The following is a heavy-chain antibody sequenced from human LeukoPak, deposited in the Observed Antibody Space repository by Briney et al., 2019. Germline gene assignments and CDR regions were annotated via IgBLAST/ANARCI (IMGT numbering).Heavy chain of an antibody. Sequence: PGGSLRLSCAASGFTFSTYSMNWVRQAPGKGLEWVSSISSSSRYIYYADSVKGRFTISRDNAQNSLSLKMNTLRAEDTAVYYCASSPVATTRSAFDVWGQGTMVTVSS. V-gene: IGHV3-21*01. J-gene: IGHJ3*01. CDR2: ISSSSRYI. CDR3: ASSPVATTRSAFDV. D-gene: IGHD4-23*01. CDR1: GFTFSTYS.